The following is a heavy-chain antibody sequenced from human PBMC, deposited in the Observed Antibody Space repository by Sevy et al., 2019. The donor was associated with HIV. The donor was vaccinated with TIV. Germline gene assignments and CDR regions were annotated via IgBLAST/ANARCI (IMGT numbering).Heavy chain of an antibody. Sequence: GGCLRLSCAASGFTFSSYGMSWVRQAPGKGLEWVSSVTGSGGSKYYADSVKGRITISRDNSKNTLFLQMNSLRAEDTAVYYCAKEIYDRWLVPLDIWGQGTQVTVSS. V-gene: IGHV3-23*01. J-gene: IGHJ3*02. CDR1: GFTFSSYG. CDR3: AKEIYDRWLVPLDI. D-gene: IGHD6-19*01. CDR2: VTGSGGSK.